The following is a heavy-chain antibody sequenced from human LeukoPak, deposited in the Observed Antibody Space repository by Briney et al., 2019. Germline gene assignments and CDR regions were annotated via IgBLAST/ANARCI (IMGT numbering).Heavy chain of an antibody. D-gene: IGHD2-21*02. CDR1: GGSLSYYY. J-gene: IGHJ4*02. V-gene: IGHV4-34*01. Sequence: PSETLSLTCAVYGGSLSYYYWSWIRQPPEKGLEWIGEINRSGSTNYNLSLKSRVSISVDTSKNQFSLKLSSVTAADTAVYYCARGGFYCGDDCYVDYWGQGTLVTVSS. CDR3: ARGGFYCGDDCYVDY. CDR2: INRSGST.